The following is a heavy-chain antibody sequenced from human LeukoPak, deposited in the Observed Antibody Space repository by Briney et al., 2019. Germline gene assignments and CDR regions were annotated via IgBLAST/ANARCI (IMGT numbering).Heavy chain of an antibody. Sequence: GGSLRLSCAASGFTFSSYWMYWVRQAPGKGLEWVANIKQDGSEKYYVDSVKGRFIISRDDAKNSLFLQMNSLRAEDTAVYYCAREIAQQLDYWGQGTLVTVSS. J-gene: IGHJ4*02. V-gene: IGHV3-7*01. CDR3: AREIAQQLDY. CDR2: IKQDGSEK. CDR1: GFTFSSYW. D-gene: IGHD6-13*01.